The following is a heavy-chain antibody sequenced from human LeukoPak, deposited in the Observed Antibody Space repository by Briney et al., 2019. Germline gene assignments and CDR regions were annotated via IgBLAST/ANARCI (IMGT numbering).Heavy chain of an antibody. CDR1: GFTFSSYW. Sequence: GGSLRLSCAASGFTFSSYWMHWVRRAPGKGLVWVSRINTDGSSTSYADSVKGRFTISRDNAKNTLYLQMNSLRAEDTAVYYCASRRVWTSHAFDIWGQGTMVTVSS. D-gene: IGHD3/OR15-3a*01. V-gene: IGHV3-74*01. J-gene: IGHJ3*02. CDR3: ASRRVWTSHAFDI. CDR2: INTDGSST.